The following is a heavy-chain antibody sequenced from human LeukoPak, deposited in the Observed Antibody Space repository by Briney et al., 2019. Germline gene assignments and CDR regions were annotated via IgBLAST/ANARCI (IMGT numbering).Heavy chain of an antibody. V-gene: IGHV1-69*13. J-gene: IGHJ4*02. CDR1: GGTFSSYA. CDR2: IIPIFGTA. CDR3: ARDASRSGVVY. D-gene: IGHD1-26*01. Sequence: ASVKVSCKASGGTFSSYAISWVRQAPGQGLEWMGGIIPIFGTANYAQKFQSRVTITADESTSTAYMELSSLRSEDMAVYYCARDASRSGVVYWGQGTLVTVSS.